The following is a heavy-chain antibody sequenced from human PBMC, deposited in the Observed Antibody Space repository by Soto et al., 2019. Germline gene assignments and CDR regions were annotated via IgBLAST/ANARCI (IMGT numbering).Heavy chain of an antibody. CDR3: ATSLYCSGGSCYTNFFWFGP. CDR2: IYPDNSDT. J-gene: IGHJ5*02. Sequence: GESLKISCKGSGYSFTKYWIGWVRQMPGKGLDWMGIIYPDNSDTRYSPSFQGQVTISADKSLSTAYLQCGSLKASDTAMYYCATSLYCSGGSCYTNFFWFGPRDQGTLVTVSS. V-gene: IGHV5-51*01. D-gene: IGHD2-15*01. CDR1: GYSFTKYW.